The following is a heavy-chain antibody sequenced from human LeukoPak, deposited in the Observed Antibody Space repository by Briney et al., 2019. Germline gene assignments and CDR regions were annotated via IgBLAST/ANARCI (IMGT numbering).Heavy chain of an antibody. CDR1: GFTFSSYS. D-gene: IGHD5-12*01. V-gene: IGHV3-21*01. J-gene: IGHJ4*02. CDR3: ARDGVATFDY. CDR2: ISSSSSYI. Sequence: PGGSLRLSCAASGFTFSSYSMNWVRPAPGKGLEWVSSISSSSSYIYYADSVKGRFTISRDNAKNSLYLQMNSLRAEDTAVYYCARDGVATFDYWGQGTLVTVSS.